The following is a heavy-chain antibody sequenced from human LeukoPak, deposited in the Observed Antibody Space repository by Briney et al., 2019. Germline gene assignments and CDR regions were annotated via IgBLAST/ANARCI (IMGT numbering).Heavy chain of an antibody. CDR2: ISSSSSTI. Sequence: GGSLRLSCAASGFTFSSYSMNWVRQAPGKGLEWVSYISSSSSTIYYADSVKGRFTIFRDNSKNTLYLPMNSLRAEDTAVYYCVKSGTSSSSYYYYGMDVWGQGTTVTVSS. J-gene: IGHJ6*02. CDR3: VKSGTSSSSYYYYGMDV. V-gene: IGHV3-48*01. CDR1: GFTFSSYS. D-gene: IGHD6-6*01.